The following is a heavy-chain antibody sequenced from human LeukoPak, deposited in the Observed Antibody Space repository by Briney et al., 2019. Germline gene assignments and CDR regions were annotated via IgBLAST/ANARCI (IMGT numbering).Heavy chain of an antibody. D-gene: IGHD3-3*01. CDR1: GYSISSGYY. CDR3: ARGGKAIFGVVIGWFDP. J-gene: IGHJ5*02. CDR2: IYHSGST. Sequence: SETLSLTCTVSGYSISSGYYWGWIRQPLGKGLEWIGSIYHSGSTFCNPSLKSRVTISVDTSKNQFSLKLSSVTAADTAVYYCARGGKAIFGVVIGWFDPWGQGTLVTVSS. V-gene: IGHV4-38-2*02.